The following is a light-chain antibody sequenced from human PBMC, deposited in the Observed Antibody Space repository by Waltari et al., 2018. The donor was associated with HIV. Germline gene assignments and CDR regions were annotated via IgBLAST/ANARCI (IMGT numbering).Light chain of an antibody. CDR1: QSISSW. V-gene: IGKV1-5*03. Sequence: DIQMTQSPSTLSASVGDRVTITCRASQSISSWLAWYQQKPGKAPKPLIYKASSLESGVPSMFSGSGSGTEFTLTISSLQPDDFATYYCQQYNSYSTWTFGQGTKVEIK. CDR2: KAS. J-gene: IGKJ1*01. CDR3: QQYNSYSTWT.